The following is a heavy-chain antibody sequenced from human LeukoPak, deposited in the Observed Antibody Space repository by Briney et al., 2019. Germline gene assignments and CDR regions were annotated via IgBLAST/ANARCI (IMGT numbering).Heavy chain of an antibody. V-gene: IGHV3-74*01. J-gene: IGHJ4*02. Sequence: VGSLRLSCAAPGFTFSSYWMHWVRQAPGKGLVWVSGTNSDGSTTAYADSVKGRFTISRDNAKNTLYLQMNSLRAEDTAVYYCATNIVGPTLDYWGQGTLVTVSS. CDR2: TNSDGSTT. D-gene: IGHD1-26*01. CDR1: GFTFSSYW. CDR3: ATNIVGPTLDY.